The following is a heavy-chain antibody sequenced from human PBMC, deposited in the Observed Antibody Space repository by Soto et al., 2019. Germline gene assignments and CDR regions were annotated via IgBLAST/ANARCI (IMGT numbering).Heavy chain of an antibody. V-gene: IGHV3-7*01. CDR2: IKKDGSEK. D-gene: IGHD4-17*01. CDR3: GSHYGDYAPDAEFCQH. J-gene: IGHJ1*01. CDR1: GFMFNNYW. Sequence: EVRLVESGGGLVQPGGSLRLSCAASGFMFNNYWMSWVRQAPGKGLEWVANIKKDGSEKYYLDSVKGRFTISRDNAKNSGYLQMSSLRVEDTAVYYCGSHYGDYAPDAEFCQHWGQGTLVTVSS.